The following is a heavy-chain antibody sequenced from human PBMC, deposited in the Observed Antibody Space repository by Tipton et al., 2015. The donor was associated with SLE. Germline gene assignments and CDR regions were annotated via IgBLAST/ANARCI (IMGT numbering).Heavy chain of an antibody. D-gene: IGHD3-10*01. CDR1: GGSFSGYY. J-gene: IGHJ4*02. V-gene: IGHV4-34*01. CDR3: ASLRTEYYYGSRADY. Sequence: TLSLTCAVYGGSFSGYYWSWIRQPPGKGLEWIGEINHSGSTNYNPSLKSRFTISVDTSKNQFSLKLRSVTAADTAVYYCASLRTEYYYGSRADYWGQGPLVTVSS. CDR2: INHSGST.